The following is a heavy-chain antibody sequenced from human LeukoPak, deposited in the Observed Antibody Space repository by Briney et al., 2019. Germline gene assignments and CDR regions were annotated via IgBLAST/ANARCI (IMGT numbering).Heavy chain of an antibody. J-gene: IGHJ6*03. CDR2: IYYSGST. CDR3: GRSEYDILMDV. V-gene: IGHV4-39*01. D-gene: IGHD3-9*01. Sequence: SETLSLSCTVSGGSISSSSYYWGWIRQPPGKGLEWIGSIYYSGSTYYNPSLKSRITLSVDTSKNQFSLKLSSVTAADTGVYYCGRSEYDILMDVWGKGTTVTVSS. CDR1: GGSISSSSYY.